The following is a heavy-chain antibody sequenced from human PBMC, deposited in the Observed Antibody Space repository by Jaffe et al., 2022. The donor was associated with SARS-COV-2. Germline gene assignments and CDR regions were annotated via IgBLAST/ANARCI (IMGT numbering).Heavy chain of an antibody. J-gene: IGHJ6*02. D-gene: IGHD6-13*01. CDR2: IYTSGST. V-gene: IGHV4-61*02. CDR3: ARDGDSSSWSRTNYYYYYGMDV. Sequence: QVQLQESGPGLVKPSQTLSLTCTVSGGSISSGSYYWSWIRQPAGKGLEWIGRIYTSGSTNYNPSLKSRVTISVDTSKNQFSLKLSSVTAADTAVYYCARDGDSSSWSRTNYYYYYGMDVWGQGTTVTVSS. CDR1: GGSISSGSYY.